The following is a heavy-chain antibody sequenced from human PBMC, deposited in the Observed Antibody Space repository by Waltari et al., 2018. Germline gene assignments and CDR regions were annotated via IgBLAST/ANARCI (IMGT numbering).Heavy chain of an antibody. V-gene: IGHV3-74*01. Sequence: DVQLVESGGGVAQPGGSLRVSGAGPGFTFSSYWMYWVRQVPGKGLMWVSQINADGNRPNYADSVRGRFTISRDNAKDTLYLQMNSLRVEDTGVYYCARARWLDYWGQGTLVTVSS. CDR2: INADGNRP. D-gene: IGHD2-15*01. J-gene: IGHJ4*02. CDR3: ARARWLDY. CDR1: GFTFSSYW.